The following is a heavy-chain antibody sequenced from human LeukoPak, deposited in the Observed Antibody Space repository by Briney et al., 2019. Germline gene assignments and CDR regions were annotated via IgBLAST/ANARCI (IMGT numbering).Heavy chain of an antibody. V-gene: IGHV3-7*01. D-gene: IGHD6-19*01. J-gene: IGHJ4*02. Sequence: GGSLGLSCAASGFTFTTFWMSWVRQAPGRGLEWVANIKQDGSERYYVDSVEGRFTISRDNAKNSLYLQMNSLRAEDTGVYYCAGSGWQVYLDYWGQGALVTVSS. CDR2: IKQDGSER. CDR1: GFTFTTFW. CDR3: AGSGWQVYLDY.